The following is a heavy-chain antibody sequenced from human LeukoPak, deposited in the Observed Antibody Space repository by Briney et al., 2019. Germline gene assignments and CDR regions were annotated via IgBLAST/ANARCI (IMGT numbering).Heavy chain of an antibody. CDR2: IYSGGGT. CDR1: GFTVSSNY. J-gene: IGHJ5*02. V-gene: IGHV3-66*01. Sequence: GGSLRLSCAASGFTVSSNYMSWVRQAPGKGLEWVSVIYSGGGTYYADSVKGRFTISRDNSKNSLYLQMNSLRAEDTAVYYCARDQSSGWRNYNWFDPWGQGTLVTVSS. D-gene: IGHD6-19*01. CDR3: ARDQSSGWRNYNWFDP.